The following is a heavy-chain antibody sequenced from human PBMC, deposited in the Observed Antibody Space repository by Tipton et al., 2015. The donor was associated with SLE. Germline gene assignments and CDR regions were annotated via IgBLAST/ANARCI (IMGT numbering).Heavy chain of an antibody. Sequence: TLSLTCAVSGVSISVSHWWSWVRQSPGKGLEWIGEVYHSGSTNYNPSLKSRVTISVDKSKNHFSMHLTSVTATDTAVYYCARRNYDVLNGYYDAFDIWGQGTRVTVSS. D-gene: IGHD3-9*01. CDR3: ARRNYDVLNGYYDAFDI. CDR1: GVSISVSHW. J-gene: IGHJ3*02. V-gene: IGHV4-4*02. CDR2: VYHSGST.